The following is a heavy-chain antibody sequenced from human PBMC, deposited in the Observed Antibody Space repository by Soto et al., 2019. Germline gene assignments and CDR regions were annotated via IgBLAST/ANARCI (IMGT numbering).Heavy chain of an antibody. CDR2: TYHSGST. D-gene: IGHD3-22*01. CDR3: ARDSLSGYYFDY. J-gene: IGHJ4*02. Sequence: QLQLQESGSGLVKPSQTLSLTCVVSGDSISSGGYSWNWIRQPPGKGLGWIGDTYHSGSTLYNPSLDSRVTISVDKSKNQFSLRLTSVTAADTAVYYCARDSLSGYYFDYWGQGTLVTVSS. V-gene: IGHV4-30-2*01. CDR1: GDSISSGGYS.